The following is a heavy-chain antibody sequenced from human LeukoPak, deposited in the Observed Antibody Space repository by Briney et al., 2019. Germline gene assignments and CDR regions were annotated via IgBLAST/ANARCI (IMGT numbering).Heavy chain of an antibody. CDR2: IYYSGST. CDR1: GGSISSSSYY. D-gene: IGHD3-10*01. V-gene: IGHV4-39*01. Sequence: SETLSLTCTVSGGSISSSSYYWGWIRQPPGKGLEWIGSIYYSGSTYYNPSLKSRVTISVDTSKNQFSLKLSSVTAADTAVYYCARLMPVPYYYGSGSYYMDVWGKGTTVTISS. J-gene: IGHJ6*03. CDR3: ARLMPVPYYYGSGSYYMDV.